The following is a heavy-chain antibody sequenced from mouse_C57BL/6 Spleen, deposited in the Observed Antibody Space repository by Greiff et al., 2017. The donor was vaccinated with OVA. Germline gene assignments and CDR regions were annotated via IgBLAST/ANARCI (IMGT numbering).Heavy chain of an antibody. CDR2: IHPNSGST. V-gene: IGHV1-64*01. D-gene: IGHD3-2*02. J-gene: IGHJ3*01. Sequence: QVQLQQPGAELVKPGASVKLSCKASGYTFTSYWMHWVKQRPGQGLEWIGMIHPNSGSTNYNEKFKSKATLTVDKSSSTAYMQLSSLTSEDSAVYYCARTGLDDGGAWFAYWGQGTLVTVSA. CDR3: ARTGLDDGGAWFAY. CDR1: GYTFTSYW.